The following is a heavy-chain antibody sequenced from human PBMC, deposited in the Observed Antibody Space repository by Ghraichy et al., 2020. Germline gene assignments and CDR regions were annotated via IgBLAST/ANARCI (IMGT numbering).Heavy chain of an antibody. CDR3: ARLHLYDFWAWGGGGYFDY. D-gene: IGHD3-3*01. J-gene: IGHJ4*02. CDR2: IYYSGST. Sequence: SETLSLTCTVSGGSISSYYWSWIRQPPGKGLEWIGYIYYSGSTNYNPSLKSRVTISVDTSKNQFSLKLSSVTAADTAVYYCARLHLYDFWAWGGGGYFDYWGQGTLVTVSS. V-gene: IGHV4-59*01. CDR1: GGSISSYY.